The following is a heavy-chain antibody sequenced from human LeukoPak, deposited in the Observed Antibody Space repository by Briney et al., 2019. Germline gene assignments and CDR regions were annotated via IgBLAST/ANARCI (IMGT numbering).Heavy chain of an antibody. CDR3: ARGVDNWNDLLNY. CDR2: INGDGSST. CDR1: GFTLSSYW. J-gene: IGHJ4*02. Sequence: PGGSLRLSCAVSGFTLSSYWMHWVRQAPGKGLVWVSRINGDGSSTSYADSVKGRFTMSRDDAKNTLYLQMNSLRAEDTAVYYCARGVDNWNDLLNYWGQGTLVTVSS. D-gene: IGHD1-20*01. V-gene: IGHV3-74*01.